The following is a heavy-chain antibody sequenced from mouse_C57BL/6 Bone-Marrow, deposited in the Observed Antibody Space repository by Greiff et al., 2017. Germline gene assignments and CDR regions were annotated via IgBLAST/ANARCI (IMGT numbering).Heavy chain of an antibody. Sequence: QLKQSVAELVRPGASVKLSCTASGFNIKNTYMHWVKQRPEQGLEWIGRIDPANGNTKDAPKIQGKATITADTSSNTAYLQLSSMTSEDTAIYYCALYYGSSHYAMDYWGQGTSVTVSS. D-gene: IGHD1-1*01. V-gene: IGHV14-3*01. CDR2: IDPANGNT. J-gene: IGHJ4*01. CDR3: ALYYGSSHYAMDY. CDR1: GFNIKNTY.